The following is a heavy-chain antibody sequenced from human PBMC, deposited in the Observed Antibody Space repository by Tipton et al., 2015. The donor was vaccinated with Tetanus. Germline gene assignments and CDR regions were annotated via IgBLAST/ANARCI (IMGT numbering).Heavy chain of an antibody. D-gene: IGHD4-17*01. CDR1: GGSFSGYY. CDR2: INHSGST. V-gene: IGHV4-34*01. J-gene: IGHJ4*02. CDR3: ARRKPYGDNAVFDY. Sequence: TLSLTCAVYGGSFSGYYWSWIRQPPGKGLEWIGEINHSGSTNYNPSLKSRVTISVDTSKNQFSLKLSSVTAADTAVYYCARRKPYGDNAVFDYWGQGTLVTVSS.